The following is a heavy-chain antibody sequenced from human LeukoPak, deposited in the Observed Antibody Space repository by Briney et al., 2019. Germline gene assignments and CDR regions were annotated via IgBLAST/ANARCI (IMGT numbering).Heavy chain of an antibody. CDR2: ISYDGSNK. V-gene: IGHV3-30*03. CDR1: GFTFSSYG. J-gene: IGHJ6*02. D-gene: IGHD5-12*01. CDR3: ARGSQKWLRYYYYYGMDV. Sequence: PGGSLRLSCAASGFTFSSYGMHWVRQAPGKGLEWVAVISYDGSNKYYADSVKGRFTISRDNSKNTLYLQMNSLRAEDTAVYYCARGSQKWLRYYYYYGMDVWGQGTTVTVSS.